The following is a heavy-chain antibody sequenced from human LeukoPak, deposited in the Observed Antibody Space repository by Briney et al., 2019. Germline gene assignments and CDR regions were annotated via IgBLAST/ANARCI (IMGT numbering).Heavy chain of an antibody. Sequence: GASVKVSCKTSGYTFASYGISWVRQAPGQGLEWMGWISAYNGNTNYARKFQGRVTMTTGTSTSTAYMELRSLRSDDTAVYYCARDRVFVDTAIVSPIQYFDYWGQGTLVTVSS. CDR2: ISAYNGNT. CDR3: ARDRVFVDTAIVSPIQYFDY. V-gene: IGHV1-18*01. D-gene: IGHD5-18*01. J-gene: IGHJ4*02. CDR1: GYTFASYG.